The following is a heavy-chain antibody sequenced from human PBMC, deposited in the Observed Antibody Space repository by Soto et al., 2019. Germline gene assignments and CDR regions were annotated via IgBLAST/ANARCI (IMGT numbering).Heavy chain of an antibody. CDR1: GGALSSFY. D-gene: IGHD2-21*02. J-gene: IGHJ3*02. V-gene: IGHV4-59*01. Sequence: SDTLSLTCNSSGGALSSFYYSWIRQAPGKGLEWIGYIYYTGSTNYNPSLKSRVTMSVDTSKNQFSLKLTSVTAADTAVYFCAVTRGGAHPHDIWGQGTMVTVSS. CDR2: IYYTGST. CDR3: AVTRGGAHPHDI.